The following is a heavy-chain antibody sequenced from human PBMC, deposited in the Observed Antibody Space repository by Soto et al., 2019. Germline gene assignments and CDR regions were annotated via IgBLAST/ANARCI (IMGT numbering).Heavy chain of an antibody. CDR3: ARQINYGDYEPTCVDY. CDR1: GGSISSSSYY. Sequence: QLQLQESGPGLVKPSETLSLTCTVSGGSISSSSYYWGWIRQPPGKGLEWIGSIYYSGSTYYNPSLKSRVTISVDTSKNQFSLKLSSVTAADTAVYYCARQINYGDYEPTCVDYWGQGTLVTVSS. CDR2: IYYSGST. D-gene: IGHD4-17*01. J-gene: IGHJ4*02. V-gene: IGHV4-39*01.